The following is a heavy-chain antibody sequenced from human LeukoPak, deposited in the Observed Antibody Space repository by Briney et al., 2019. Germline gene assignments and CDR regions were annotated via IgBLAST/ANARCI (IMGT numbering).Heavy chain of an antibody. J-gene: IGHJ4*02. Sequence: GGSLRLSCAASGFTFSTYAMSWVRQAPGKGLDWVSEISGSGGTTFYADSVKGRFTISRDNSKNTLYLQMNSLRVEDTAVYYCAKGGDIPKVINDYWGQGTLVTVS. CDR2: ISGSGGTT. CDR3: AKGGDIPKVINDY. D-gene: IGHD5-18*01. V-gene: IGHV3-23*01. CDR1: GFTFSTYA.